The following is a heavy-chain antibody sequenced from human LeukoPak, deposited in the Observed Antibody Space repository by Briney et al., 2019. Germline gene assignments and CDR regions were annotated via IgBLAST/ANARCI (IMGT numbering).Heavy chain of an antibody. CDR1: GGSISSRIYY. D-gene: IGHD6-19*01. Sequence: ETLSLTCTVSGGSISSRIYYWGWIRQAPGKGLEWVSVISGRLSDTYYADSVRGRFTISRDNSKNTLYLQMNSLRAEDTAVYYCAKLIIPLGGRYFDYWGQGTLVTVSS. V-gene: IGHV3-23*01. CDR3: AKLIIPLGGRYFDY. J-gene: IGHJ4*02. CDR2: ISGRLSDT.